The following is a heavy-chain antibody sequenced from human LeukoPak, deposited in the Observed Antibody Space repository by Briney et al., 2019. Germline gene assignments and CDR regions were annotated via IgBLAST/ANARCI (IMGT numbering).Heavy chain of an antibody. Sequence: KAGGSLRLSCAASGFTFSSYNMNWVRQAPGKGLEWVSSISGSSSFIYYADSVKGRFTISRDNAKNSLFLQMNSLRAEDTAVYYCARQGTNSPVDFWGQGTLVTVSS. V-gene: IGHV3-21*01. CDR3: ARQGTNSPVDF. D-gene: IGHD2/OR15-2a*01. CDR1: GFTFSSYN. CDR2: ISGSSSFI. J-gene: IGHJ4*02.